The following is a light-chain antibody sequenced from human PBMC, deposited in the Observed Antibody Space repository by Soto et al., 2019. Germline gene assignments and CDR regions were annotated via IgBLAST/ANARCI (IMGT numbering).Light chain of an antibody. V-gene: IGKV3-20*01. CDR1: QSVSSSF. J-gene: IGKJ1*01. CDR3: QQCGSSPWT. Sequence: VLTQSPGTLSLSPGARATLSCRASQSVSSSFLAWYQQKPGQAPRLLISGASSRATGIPDRFSGGGSGTDFTLTINRLEPEDFAVYYCQQCGSSPWTFGQGTKVDIK. CDR2: GAS.